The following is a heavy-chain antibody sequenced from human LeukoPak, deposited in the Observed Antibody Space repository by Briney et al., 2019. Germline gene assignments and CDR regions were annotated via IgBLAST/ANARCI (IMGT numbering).Heavy chain of an antibody. CDR1: RFTFSKYA. Sequence: GGSLRLSCAASRFTFSKYAMSWVRQAPGKGLEWVSGISGSGDNTYYADSVKGRFTISRDNSKNTLHLQMNSLRAEDTAVYYCAKGTNFYGSGIYYNDVFDIWGQGTMVTVSS. V-gene: IGHV3-23*01. CDR3: AKGTNFYGSGIYYNDVFDI. J-gene: IGHJ3*02. CDR2: ISGSGDNT. D-gene: IGHD3-10*01.